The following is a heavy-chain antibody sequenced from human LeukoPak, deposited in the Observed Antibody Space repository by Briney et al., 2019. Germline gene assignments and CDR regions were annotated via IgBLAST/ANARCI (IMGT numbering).Heavy chain of an antibody. D-gene: IGHD3-22*01. J-gene: IGHJ1*01. CDR2: IKSDGST. CDR3: ARAPSEIGGYYPEYFRH. V-gene: IGHV3-74*01. CDR1: GFTFSTYW. Sequence: GGSLRLSCAASGFTFSTYWMHWVRHAPGKGLVWVSRIKSDGSTNYADSVKGRFTISRDNAINTLSLQMNSLRPEDTGVYYCARAPSEIGGYYPEYFRHWGQGTLVTVSS.